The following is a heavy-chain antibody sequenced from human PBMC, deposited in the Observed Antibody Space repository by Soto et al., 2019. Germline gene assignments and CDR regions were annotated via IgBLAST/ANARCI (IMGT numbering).Heavy chain of an antibody. J-gene: IGHJ3*02. Sequence: PXXTLSLTCTVSGGSISSGGYYWSWLRQHPGKGLEWIGYIYYSGSTYYNPSLKSRVTISVDTSKNQFSLKLSSVTAADTAVYYCARDSVIPYAFDIWGQGTMVTVSS. V-gene: IGHV4-31*03. CDR1: GGSISSGGYY. D-gene: IGHD2-21*01. CDR2: IYYSGST. CDR3: ARDSVIPYAFDI.